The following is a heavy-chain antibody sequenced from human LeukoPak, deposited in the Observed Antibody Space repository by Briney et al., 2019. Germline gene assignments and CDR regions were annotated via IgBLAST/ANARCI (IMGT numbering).Heavy chain of an antibody. D-gene: IGHD1-1*01. CDR2: IFTYNGDT. Sequence: GASVKVSCKASGYTFISYGISWVRQAPGQGLEGVGWIFTYNGDTKYEKKFQGRVTMTTDSSTNTVYLELRSLRADDTAVYYCARGKEREPFDFWGQGTLVTVSS. V-gene: IGHV1-18*01. J-gene: IGHJ4*02. CDR3: ARGKEREPFDF. CDR1: GYTFISYG.